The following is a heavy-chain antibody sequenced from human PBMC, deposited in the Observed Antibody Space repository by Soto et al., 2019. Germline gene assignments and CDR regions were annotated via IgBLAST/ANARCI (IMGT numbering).Heavy chain of an antibody. V-gene: IGHV3-23*01. CDR1: GFTFSSQT. CDR2: ISSSGST. CDR3: AKGARDVDS. J-gene: IGHJ4*02. D-gene: IGHD5-12*01. Sequence: EVQLLESGGDLVQPGGSLRLSCAASGFTFSSQTMSWVRQAPGKGLEWVSVISSSGSTSYTDSVEGRFTISKDSSKNTLYLQLNSLRVEDTAVYYCAKGARDVDSWGQGTLVTVSS.